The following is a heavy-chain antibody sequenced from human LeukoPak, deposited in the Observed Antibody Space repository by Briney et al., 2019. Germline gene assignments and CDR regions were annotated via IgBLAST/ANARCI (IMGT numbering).Heavy chain of an antibody. CDR1: GFTFNSHG. Sequence: GGSLRLSCAASGFTFNSHGMHWVRQAPGKGLEWVAVISYDGSNKYYADSVKGRFTISRDNSKNTLYLQMNSLRAEDTAVYYCAKVTGDSYDSSGYYYVGYFDYWGQGTLVTVSS. V-gene: IGHV3-30*18. J-gene: IGHJ4*02. D-gene: IGHD3-22*01. CDR2: ISYDGSNK. CDR3: AKVTGDSYDSSGYYYVGYFDY.